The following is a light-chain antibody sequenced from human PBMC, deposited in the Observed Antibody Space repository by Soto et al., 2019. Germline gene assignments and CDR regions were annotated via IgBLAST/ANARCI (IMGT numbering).Light chain of an antibody. CDR3: QQYGSSYT. J-gene: IGKJ2*01. Sequence: EIVLTQSPGTLSLSPGERATLSCRASQSVSSSNLAWYQQKPGQAPRLLIYGASSRATGIPDRFSGSGSGIDFTLTISRLEPEDFAVYYCQQYGSSYTFGQGTKLEIK. V-gene: IGKV3-20*01. CDR2: GAS. CDR1: QSVSSSN.